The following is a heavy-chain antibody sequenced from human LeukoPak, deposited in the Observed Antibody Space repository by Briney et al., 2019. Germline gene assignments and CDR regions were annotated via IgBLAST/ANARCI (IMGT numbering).Heavy chain of an antibody. D-gene: IGHD2-2*01. CDR2: IYHSGST. J-gene: IGHJ5*02. Sequence: SRTLSLTCTVSGGSISSGGYYWSWIRQPPGKGLEWIGYIYHSGSTYYNPSLKSRVTISVDRSKNQFSLKLSSVTAADTAVYYCARGSKDCSSTSCYHQALFDPWGQGTLVTVSS. V-gene: IGHV4-30-2*01. CDR3: ARGSKDCSSTSCYHQALFDP. CDR1: GGSISSGGYY.